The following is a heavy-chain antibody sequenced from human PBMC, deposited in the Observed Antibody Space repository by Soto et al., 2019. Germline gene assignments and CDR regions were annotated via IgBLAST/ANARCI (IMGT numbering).Heavy chain of an antibody. CDR2: INHSGTT. V-gene: IGHV4-4*02. Sequence: SETLSLTCAVSGGSISSSNWWTWVRQPPEKGLEWIGEINHSGTTNYNPSLKSRVTISVDKSKNQFSLKPTSVTAADTAMYYCARAAYGMDVWGQGTTVTVSS. J-gene: IGHJ6*02. CDR3: ARAAYGMDV. CDR1: GGSISSSNW.